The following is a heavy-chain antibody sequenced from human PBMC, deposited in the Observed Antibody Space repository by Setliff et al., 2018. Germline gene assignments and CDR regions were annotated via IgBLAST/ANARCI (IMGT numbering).Heavy chain of an antibody. Sequence: GGSLRLSCVTSGFTFSTYWMHWVRQAPGQGLVWVARISTDGSSITYADSVKGRFTISRDNARNTLYLQMNSLTAEDTAVYYCARVGSKPQLCGFDPWGQGTLVTVSS. CDR1: GFTFSTYW. CDR2: ISTDGSSI. V-gene: IGHV3-74*03. D-gene: IGHD1-26*01. CDR3: ARVGSKPQLCGFDP. J-gene: IGHJ5*02.